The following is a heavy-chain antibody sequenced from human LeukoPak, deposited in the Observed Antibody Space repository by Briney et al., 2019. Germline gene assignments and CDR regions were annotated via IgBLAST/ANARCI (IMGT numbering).Heavy chain of an antibody. CDR2: ISGSGGST. V-gene: IGHV3-23*01. Sequence: PGGSLRLSCAASGFTFSSYAMSWVRQAPGKGLEWVSAISGSGGSTYYADSVKGRFTISRDNSKNTLYLQMNSLRAEDTAVYYCAKDRGIYDYVWGSYRQTADAFDIWGQGTMVTVSS. D-gene: IGHD3-16*02. CDR3: AKDRGIYDYVWGSYRQTADAFDI. J-gene: IGHJ3*02. CDR1: GFTFSSYA.